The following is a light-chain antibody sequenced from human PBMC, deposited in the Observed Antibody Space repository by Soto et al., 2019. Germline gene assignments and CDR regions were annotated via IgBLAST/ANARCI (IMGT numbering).Light chain of an antibody. CDR2: KAS. CDR1: QSIITW. V-gene: IGKV1-5*03. J-gene: IGKJ1*01. CDR3: QQYSTYSWT. Sequence: DIQMTQSPSTLSASVGDRVTITCRASQSIITWLAWYQQKPGKAPNLLISKASNLESGVPSRFSGSGSGTEFTLTISSLQPDDFATYYCQQYSTYSWTFGQGTKVEIK.